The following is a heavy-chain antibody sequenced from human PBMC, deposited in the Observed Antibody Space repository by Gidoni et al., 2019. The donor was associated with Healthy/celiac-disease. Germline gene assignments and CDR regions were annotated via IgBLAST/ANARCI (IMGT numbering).Heavy chain of an antibody. Sequence: EVQLVESGGGLVQPGGSLRLSCAASGFTVSSNYMSWVRQAPGKGREGVSVIYSGGGTYYADSVKGQFTISRDNSKNPLYLQMNSRRAEDTAVYYCARDGASEGELLFYGMDVWGQGTTVTVSS. J-gene: IGHJ6*02. CDR3: ARDGASEGELLFYGMDV. D-gene: IGHD3-10*01. CDR1: GFTVSSNY. CDR2: IYSGGGT. V-gene: IGHV3-66*02.